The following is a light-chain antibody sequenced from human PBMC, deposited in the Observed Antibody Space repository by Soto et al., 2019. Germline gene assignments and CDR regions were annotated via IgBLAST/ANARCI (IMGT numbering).Light chain of an antibody. CDR1: QSVLKTSNNKNY. CDR2: WAS. Sequence: DFVLTQSPDSLGVSLGERATINCKSSQSVLKTSNNKNYLAWYQQKPGQAPKLLINWASTRESGVPDRFSGSGSGTDFTLPISSLLAEDVAVYYCQEYYSSPYSVGQGTKVEIK. CDR3: QEYYSSPYS. V-gene: IGKV4-1*01. J-gene: IGKJ2*03.